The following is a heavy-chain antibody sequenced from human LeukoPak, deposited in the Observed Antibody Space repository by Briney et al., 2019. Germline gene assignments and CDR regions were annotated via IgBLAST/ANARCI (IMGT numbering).Heavy chain of an antibody. J-gene: IGHJ3*02. CDR2: ISGSGSST. D-gene: IGHD3-22*01. CDR1: GFTFSTYA. CDR3: AKDLMAVVGFVAFDM. V-gene: IGHV3-23*01. Sequence: QPGGSLRLSCAASGFTFSTYAMSWVRQAPGKGLEWVSGISGSGSSTYYADSVKGRFTISRDNSKNTVYLQMNSLRAEDTAVYHCAKDLMAVVGFVAFDMWGQGTMVTVSS.